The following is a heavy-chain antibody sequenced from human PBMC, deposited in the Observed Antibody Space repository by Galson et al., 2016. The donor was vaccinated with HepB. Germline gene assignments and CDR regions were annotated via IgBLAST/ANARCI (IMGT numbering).Heavy chain of an antibody. J-gene: IGHJ2*01. CDR3: ARGRERATIKKYFDV. Sequence: SETLSLTCSVSNGSVRNGAYFWSWIRQSPGNGLEWIGDVSDTGDANSNPSLKGRVIISLDTSKNQFYLSLTSVTTADTAFYFCARGRERATIKKYFDVWGRGMLVTVSS. CDR1: NGSVRNGAYF. V-gene: IGHV4-61*08. D-gene: IGHD5-24*01. CDR2: VSDTGDA.